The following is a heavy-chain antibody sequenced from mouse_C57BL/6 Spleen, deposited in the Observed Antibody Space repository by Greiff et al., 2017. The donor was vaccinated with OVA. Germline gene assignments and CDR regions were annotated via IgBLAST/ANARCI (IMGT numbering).Heavy chain of an antibody. V-gene: IGHV2-2*01. D-gene: IGHD2-14*01. CDR1: GFSLTSYG. Sequence: VQLQQSGPGLVQPSQSLSITCTVSGFSLTSYGVHWVRQSPGKGLEWLGVIWSGGSTDYNAAFISRLSISKDNSKSQVFFKMNSLQADDTAIYYCARGVLGGFAYWGQGTLVTVSA. CDR3: ARGVLGGFAY. J-gene: IGHJ3*01. CDR2: IWSGGST.